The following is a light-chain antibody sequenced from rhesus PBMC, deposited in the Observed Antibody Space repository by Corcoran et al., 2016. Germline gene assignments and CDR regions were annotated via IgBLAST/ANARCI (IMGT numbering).Light chain of an antibody. J-gene: IGLJ1*01. CDR3: CSHATMDIYI. CDR2: DVS. CDR1: TTDIGTYGR. V-gene: IGLV2-13*03. Sequence: AAPTQSPSVSGSQGKSVTISCTGTTTDIGTYGRVSWYQQPPDKAPKLFIYDVSKRPSGVSDRFSGSKSGNTASLTISGLQAEYEADYYFCSHATMDIYICCVGTRLTVL.